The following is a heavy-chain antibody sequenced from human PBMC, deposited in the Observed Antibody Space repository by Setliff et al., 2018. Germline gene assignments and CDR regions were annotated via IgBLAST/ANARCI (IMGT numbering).Heavy chain of an antibody. Sequence: PSETLSLTCTVSGDSIDTDIWWSWVRQPPGKGLEWIGEIYLGGSPTYNPSLKSRITISIYKSKNHFSLDLTSVTAADTAGYYCASPLAAGEPSGAFDIWGQGTMVTVSS. D-gene: IGHD6-13*01. J-gene: IGHJ3*02. CDR3: ASPLAAGEPSGAFDI. CDR1: GDSIDTDIW. CDR2: IYLGGSP. V-gene: IGHV4-4*02.